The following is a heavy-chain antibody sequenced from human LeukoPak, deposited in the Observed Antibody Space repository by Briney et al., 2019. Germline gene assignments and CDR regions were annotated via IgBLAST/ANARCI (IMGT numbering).Heavy chain of an antibody. D-gene: IGHD5-24*01. V-gene: IGHV4-59*08. CDR2: VYYTGST. CDR1: VGSVSNYY. Sequence: SETLSLTCSVSVGSVSNYYCSWIRQPPGQGLEWIGYVYYTGSTNYNPSLKSRVTMFEDKSKNQFSLRLYSVTVADTAVYYCARLGYNDYVARYFDLWGRGTLVTVSS. J-gene: IGHJ2*01. CDR3: ARLGYNDYVARYFDL.